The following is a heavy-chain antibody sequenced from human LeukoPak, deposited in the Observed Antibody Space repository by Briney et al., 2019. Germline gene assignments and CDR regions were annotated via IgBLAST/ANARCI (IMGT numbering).Heavy chain of an antibody. CDR2: IASDGSST. J-gene: IGHJ4*02. V-gene: IGHV3-74*01. CDR1: GFTFSSYW. CDR3: SRGRPHGNDY. D-gene: IGHD4-23*01. Sequence: GGSLRLSCAASGFTFSSYWMNWVRQAPGKGLVWVSRIASDGSSTTYADSVKGRFSISRDNAKNTLYLQMNSLRVEDTAVYYCSRGRPHGNDYWGQGALVTVSS.